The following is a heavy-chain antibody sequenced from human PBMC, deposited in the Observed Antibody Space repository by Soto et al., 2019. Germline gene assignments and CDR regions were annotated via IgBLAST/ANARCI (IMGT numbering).Heavy chain of an antibody. Sequence: ASETLSLTCTVSGGSISDYFWTWIRQPAGKGLEWIGRIYTTGTTNYNPSLKSRVTMSVDTSKNQFSLKLSSLTAADTAVYYCARLGTNGQTLDYWGQGTLVIVSS. V-gene: IGHV4-4*07. CDR1: GGSISDYF. D-gene: IGHD3-16*01. CDR2: IYTTGTT. CDR3: ARLGTNGQTLDY. J-gene: IGHJ4*02.